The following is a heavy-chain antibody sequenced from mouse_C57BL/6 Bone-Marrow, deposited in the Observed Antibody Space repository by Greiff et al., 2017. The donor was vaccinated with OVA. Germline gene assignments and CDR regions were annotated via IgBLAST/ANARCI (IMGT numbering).Heavy chain of an antibody. CDR3: TANSLYYYGSSPYYFDY. D-gene: IGHD1-1*01. CDR1: GFTFSNYW. Sequence: EVKVVESGGGLVQPGGSMKLSCVASGFTFSNYWMNWVRQSPEKGLEWVAQIRLKSDNYATHYAESVKGRFTISRDDSKSSVYLQMNNLRAEDTGIYYCTANSLYYYGSSPYYFDYWGQGTTLTVSS. J-gene: IGHJ2*01. CDR2: IRLKSDNYAT. V-gene: IGHV6-3*01.